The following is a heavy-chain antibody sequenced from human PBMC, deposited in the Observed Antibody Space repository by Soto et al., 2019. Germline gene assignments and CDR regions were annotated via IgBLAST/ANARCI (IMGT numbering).Heavy chain of an antibody. Sequence: VQLVQSGAEVKKPGAAVKVSFKASGYTFTTYGITRVRQAPGQGLAWMGWISGYNGNTNYGQKLHGRVTLSTDTYTTTAYTEMRSLRSDDTALYYCAIDLVNVVRFGELSSLYHFDFWGQGTLVTVSS. CDR3: AIDLVNVVRFGELSSLYHFDF. CDR2: ISGYNGNT. V-gene: IGHV1-18*04. J-gene: IGHJ4*02. CDR1: GYTFTTYG. D-gene: IGHD3-10*01.